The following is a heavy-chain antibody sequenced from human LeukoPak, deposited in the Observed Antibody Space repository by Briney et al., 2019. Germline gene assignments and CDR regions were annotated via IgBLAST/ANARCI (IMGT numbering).Heavy chain of an antibody. Sequence: GGSLRLSCAASGFTFSSYAMSWVRQAPGKGLEWVSGISGSDGSTYYADSVKGRFTISRDNSKNTLYLQMNSLRSEDTAVYSCARVLAAAGTDLFDPWGQGTLVTVSS. CDR1: GFTFSSYA. J-gene: IGHJ5*02. D-gene: IGHD6-13*01. CDR3: ARVLAAAGTDLFDP. CDR2: ISGSDGST. V-gene: IGHV3-23*01.